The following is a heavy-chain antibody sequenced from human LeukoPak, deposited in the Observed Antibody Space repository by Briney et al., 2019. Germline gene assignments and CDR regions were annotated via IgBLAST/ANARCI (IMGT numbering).Heavy chain of an antibody. CDR1: GYXFATYW. CDR3: ARHRIVGATRSPFDY. Sequence: GESLKISCNGSGYXFATYWIGWVRQTPGKGLEWMGIIYPGDSDTRYSPSFQGQVTISADKSINTAYLQWSSLKASDTAIYYCARHRIVGATRSPFDYWGQGTLVTVSS. D-gene: IGHD1-26*01. CDR2: IYPGDSDT. J-gene: IGHJ4*02. V-gene: IGHV5-51*01.